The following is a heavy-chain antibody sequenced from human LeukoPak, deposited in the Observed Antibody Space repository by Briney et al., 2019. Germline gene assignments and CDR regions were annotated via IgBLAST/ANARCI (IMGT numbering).Heavy chain of an antibody. CDR3: AREKVTYSFFDY. CDR2: ISSSGSTI. D-gene: IGHD4-11*01. V-gene: IGHV3-48*03. J-gene: IGHJ4*02. CDR1: GFTFSSYE. Sequence: GGSLRLSCAASGFTFSSYEMNWVRQAPRKGLEWVSYISSSGSTIYYADSVKGRFTISRDNAKNSLYLQMNSLRAEDTAVYYCAREKVTYSFFDYWGQGTLVTVSS.